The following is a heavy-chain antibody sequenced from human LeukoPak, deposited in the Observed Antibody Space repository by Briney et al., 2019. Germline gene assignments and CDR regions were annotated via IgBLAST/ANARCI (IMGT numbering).Heavy chain of an antibody. D-gene: IGHD3-16*01. CDR1: GGSISSSSYY. V-gene: IGHV4-39*01. Sequence: PSETLSLTCTVSGGSISSSSYYWGWIRQPPGKGLEWLGSIYYSGSTYYNPSLKSRVTISVDTSKNQFSLKLSSVTAADTAVYYCARKIPKYVWGSQAIDYWGQGTLVTVSS. CDR2: IYYSGST. J-gene: IGHJ4*02. CDR3: ARKIPKYVWGSQAIDY.